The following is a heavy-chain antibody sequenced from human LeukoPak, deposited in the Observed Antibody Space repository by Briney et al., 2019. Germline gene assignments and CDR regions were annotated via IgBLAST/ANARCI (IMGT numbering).Heavy chain of an antibody. D-gene: IGHD2-2*01. CDR3: ASSAGGLSIYYYMDV. J-gene: IGHJ6*03. CDR2: INHSGST. Sequence: SSETLSLTCTVSGGSISGYYWSWIRQPPGKGLEWIGEINHSGSTNYNPSLKSRVTISVDTSKNQFSLKLSSVTAADTAVYYCASSAGGLSIYYYMDVWGKGTTATVSS. CDR1: GGSISGYY. V-gene: IGHV4-34*01.